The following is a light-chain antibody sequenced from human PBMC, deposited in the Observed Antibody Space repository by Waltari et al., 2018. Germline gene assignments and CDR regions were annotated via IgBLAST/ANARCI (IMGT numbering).Light chain of an antibody. CDR2: RNT. Sequence: SPGLTQPPSVSVSPGQTAIIPCSGAELADKNFYWFKQKSGQAPVVVIHRNTGRPSGIPERFSASDSGTTGTLVISGVQAEDEAEYYCQSADDSGDHVLFGGGTKLTVL. V-gene: IGLV3-25*03. CDR1: ELADKN. CDR3: QSADDSGDHVL. J-gene: IGLJ2*01.